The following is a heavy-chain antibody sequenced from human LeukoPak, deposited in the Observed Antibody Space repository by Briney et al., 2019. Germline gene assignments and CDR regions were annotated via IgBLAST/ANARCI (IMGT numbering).Heavy chain of an antibody. D-gene: IGHD7-27*01. Sequence: GESLKISCKGSGYSFTSYWIGWVRQMPGKGLEWMGIIYPADSDTKYSPSFQGQVTISADKSISTAHLQWSSLKASDTAIYYCARQRPTGELDYWGQGTLVTVSS. J-gene: IGHJ4*02. CDR1: GYSFTSYW. CDR3: ARQRPTGELDY. V-gene: IGHV5-51*01. CDR2: IYPADSDT.